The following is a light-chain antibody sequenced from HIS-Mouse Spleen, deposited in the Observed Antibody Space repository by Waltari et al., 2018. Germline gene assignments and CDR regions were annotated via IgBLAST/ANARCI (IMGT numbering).Light chain of an antibody. CDR2: EDS. V-gene: IGLV3-10*01. J-gene: IGLJ2*01. CDR1: ALPKKY. Sequence: SYELTQPPSVSVSPGQTARITCSGDALPKKYAYWYQQKSGQAPVLVIYEDSKRPPGIPERFSGSSSGKMATWTISGAQVEDEADYYCYSTDTSGNHRVFGGGTKLTVL. CDR3: YSTDTSGNHRV.